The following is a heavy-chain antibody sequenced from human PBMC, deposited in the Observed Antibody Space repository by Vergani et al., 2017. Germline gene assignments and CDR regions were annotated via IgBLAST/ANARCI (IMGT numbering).Heavy chain of an antibody. CDR2: ISSSSSTI. CDR3: ASDRAGAARYWYFDL. J-gene: IGHJ2*01. D-gene: IGHD6-6*01. CDR1: GFTFSSYS. V-gene: IGHV3-48*01. Sequence: EVQLVESGGGLVQPGGSLRLSCAASGFTFSSYSMNWVRQAPGKGLEWVSYISSSSSTIYYADSVKGRFTISRDNAKNSLYLQMNSLRAEDTAVYYCASDRAGAARYWYFDLWGRGTLVTVSS.